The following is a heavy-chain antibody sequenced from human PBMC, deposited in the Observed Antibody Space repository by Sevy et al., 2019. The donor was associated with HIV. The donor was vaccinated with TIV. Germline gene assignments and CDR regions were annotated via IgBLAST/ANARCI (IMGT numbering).Heavy chain of an antibody. CDR3: ARESRWFFFHFDY. Sequence: QSQTLSLTCAISGDSVSTYSAAWNWIRQSPSRGLEWLGRTYYKSKWYNDYALSVKSRISINPDPPKNQISLQLNSVTPEDTAVYYCARESRWFFFHFDYWGQGTLVTVSS. V-gene: IGHV6-1*01. CDR2: TYYKSKWYN. D-gene: IGHD3-10*01. J-gene: IGHJ4*02. CDR1: GDSVSTYSAA.